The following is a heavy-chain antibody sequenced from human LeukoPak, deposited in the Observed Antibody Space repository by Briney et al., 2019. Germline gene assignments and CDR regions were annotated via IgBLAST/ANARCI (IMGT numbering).Heavy chain of an antibody. CDR3: ARGQPRGYSYGATA. CDR1: GYTFTGYY. V-gene: IGHV1-2*02. D-gene: IGHD5-18*01. J-gene: IGHJ5*02. CDR2: INPNSGGT. Sequence: ASVKVSCKASGYTFTGYYMHWVRQAPGQGLEWMGWINPNSGGTNYAQKFQGRVTMTRDTSISTAYMELSRLRSEDTAVYYCARGQPRGYSYGATAWGQGTLVTVSS.